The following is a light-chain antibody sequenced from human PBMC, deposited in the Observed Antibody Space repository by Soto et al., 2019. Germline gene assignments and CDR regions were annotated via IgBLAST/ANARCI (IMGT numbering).Light chain of an antibody. CDR2: EAS. CDR3: QQHINWPLT. CDR1: QTVSSS. V-gene: IGKV3-11*01. Sequence: VVLTQSPATLSLSPGERATLTCRPSQTVSSSLAWYQQKPGQAPRLLIYEASNRATGIPARFSGSGSGADFTLTISSLEPEDFALYYCQQHINWPLTFGGGTKVDI. J-gene: IGKJ4*01.